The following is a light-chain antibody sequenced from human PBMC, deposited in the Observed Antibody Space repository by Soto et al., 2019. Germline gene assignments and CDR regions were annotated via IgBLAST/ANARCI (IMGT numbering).Light chain of an antibody. CDR3: AALDDSLNGWV. CDR2: GNT. J-gene: IGLJ3*02. Sequence: QSVLTQPPSASGTPGQRVTISCSGSSSNIGGNYVSWYQQFPGTAPKLLIYGNTQRPSGVPDRFSGSKSGTSASLAISGLRSDDGGGYYCAALDDSLNGWVFGGGTKLTVL. V-gene: IGLV1-47*02. CDR1: SSNIGGNY.